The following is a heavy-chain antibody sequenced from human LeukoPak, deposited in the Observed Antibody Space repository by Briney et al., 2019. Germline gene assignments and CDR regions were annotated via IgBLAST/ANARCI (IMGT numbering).Heavy chain of an antibody. CDR2: IYYSGST. V-gene: IGHV4-39*01. D-gene: IGHD6-13*01. CDR3: ASAAAAGTGFDY. J-gene: IGHJ4*02. CDR1: GGSISSSSYY. Sequence: PSETLSLTCTVSGGSISSSSYYWGWIRQPPGKGLEWIGSIYYSGSTYYNPSLKSRVTISVDTSKNQFSLKLSSVTAADTAVYYCASAAAAGTGFDYWGQGTLVTVSS.